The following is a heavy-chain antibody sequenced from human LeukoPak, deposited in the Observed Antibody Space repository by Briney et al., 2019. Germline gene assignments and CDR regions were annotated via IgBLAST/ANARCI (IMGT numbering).Heavy chain of an antibody. CDR2: SSVSGSST. CDR3: AVSLEWSLDPLGS. Sequence: SGGSLRLSCTASGFTFSSNGMSWGRQAPGKGLEWVSASSVSGSSTYYADSFKSRFTISRDNSKNTLYLQMNSLRADDTAVYYCAVSLEWSLDPLGSWGEGTLVTVSS. D-gene: IGHD3-3*01. V-gene: IGHV3-23*01. J-gene: IGHJ5*02. CDR1: GFTFSSNG.